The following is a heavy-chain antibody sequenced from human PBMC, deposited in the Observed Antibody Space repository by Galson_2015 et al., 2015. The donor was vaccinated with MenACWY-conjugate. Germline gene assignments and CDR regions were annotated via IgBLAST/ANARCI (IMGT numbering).Heavy chain of an antibody. D-gene: IGHD3-22*01. V-gene: IGHV3-7*03. CDR3: AKGPLYDSSGSDSDYFEY. J-gene: IGHJ4*01. CDR2: IKQGGRQK. Sequence: MSWVRQAPGKGLEWVANIKQGGRQKIYVDSVKGRFTISRDNSKNTLYLQMNNLKAEDTARYFCAKGPLYDSSGSDSDYFEYWGQGTLVTVSS.